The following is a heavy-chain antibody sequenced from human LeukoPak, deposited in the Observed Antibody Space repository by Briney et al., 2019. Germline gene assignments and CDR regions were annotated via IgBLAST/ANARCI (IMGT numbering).Heavy chain of an antibody. CDR2: ITESGDNT. J-gene: IGHJ4*02. D-gene: IGHD1-26*01. CDR3: ATDYTPYVGASAD. CDR1: GFTFGDYA. V-gene: IGHV3-23*01. Sequence: PGGSLRLSCTASGFTFGDYAMSWIRQTPGKGLEWVSTITESGDNTHYTESVKGRFTFSGDNSRNTMYLQMNSLRAEDTAIYYCATDYTPYVGASADWGQGTLVTVSS.